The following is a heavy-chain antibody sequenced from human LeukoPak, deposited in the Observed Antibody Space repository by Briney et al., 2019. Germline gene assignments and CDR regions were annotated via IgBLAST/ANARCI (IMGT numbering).Heavy chain of an antibody. CDR3: ASGPGGSYGPFDAFDI. D-gene: IGHD1-26*01. CDR2: IYPGDSDT. J-gene: IGHJ3*02. CDR1: GYSFTSYW. Sequence: GESLKISCKGSGYSFTSYWIGWVRQMPGKGLEWMGIIYPGDSDTRYSPSFQGQVTISADKSISTAYLQWSSLRAPDTAMYYCASGPGGSYGPFDAFDIWGQGTMVTVSS. V-gene: IGHV5-51*01.